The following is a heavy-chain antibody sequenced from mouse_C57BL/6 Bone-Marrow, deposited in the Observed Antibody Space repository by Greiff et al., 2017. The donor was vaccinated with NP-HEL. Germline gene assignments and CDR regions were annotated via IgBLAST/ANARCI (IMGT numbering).Heavy chain of an antibody. D-gene: IGHD1-1*01. Sequence: VQLQESGAELVRPGASVTLSCKASGYTFTDYEMHWVKQTPVHGLEWIGAIDPETGGTAYNQKFKGKAILTADKSSSTAYMELRSLTSEDSAVYYCTRDFYYGSSCFDYWGQGTTLTVSS. V-gene: IGHV1-15*01. CDR1: GYTFTDYE. J-gene: IGHJ2*01. CDR3: TRDFYYGSSCFDY. CDR2: IDPETGGT.